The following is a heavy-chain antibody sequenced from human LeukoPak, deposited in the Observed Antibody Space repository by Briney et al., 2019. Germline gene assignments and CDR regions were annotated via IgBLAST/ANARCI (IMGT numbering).Heavy chain of an antibody. CDR2: ISGSGGST. V-gene: IGHV3-23*01. J-gene: IGHJ4*02. Sequence: AGGSLRLSCAASGLTFSSYAMSWVRQAPGKGLEWVSAISGSGGSTYYADSVKGRFTISRDNSKNTLYLQMNSLRAEDTAVYYCARAVAGDFDYWGQGTLVTVSS. CDR1: GLTFSSYA. CDR3: ARAVAGDFDY. D-gene: IGHD6-19*01.